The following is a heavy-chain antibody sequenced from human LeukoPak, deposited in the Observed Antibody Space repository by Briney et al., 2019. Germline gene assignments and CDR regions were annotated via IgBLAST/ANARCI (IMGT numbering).Heavy chain of an antibody. CDR3: ASGYDYTTLDD. V-gene: IGHV4-34*01. J-gene: IGHJ4*02. D-gene: IGHD5-12*01. CDR2: INHSGST. CDR1: GGSISSYY. Sequence: SETLSLTCTVSGGSISSYYWSWIRQPPGQGLEWIGEINHSGSTNYNPSLKSRVTISVDTSKNQFSLKLSSVTAADTAVYYCASGYDYTTLDDWGQGTLVTVSS.